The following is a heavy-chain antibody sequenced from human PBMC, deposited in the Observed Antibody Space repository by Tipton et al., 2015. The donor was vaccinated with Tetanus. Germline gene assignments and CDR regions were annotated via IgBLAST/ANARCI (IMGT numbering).Heavy chain of an antibody. V-gene: IGHV4-34*01. CDR3: ARGYDSSGYLDY. CDR2: INHSGST. D-gene: IGHD3-22*01. CDR1: GGSFSGYY. Sequence: TLSLTCAVYGGSFSGYYWSWIRQPPGKGLEWIGEINHSGSTNYNPSLKSRVTISVDTSKNQFSLKLSSVTAADTAVYYCARGYDSSGYLDYWGQGTLVTVSS. J-gene: IGHJ4*02.